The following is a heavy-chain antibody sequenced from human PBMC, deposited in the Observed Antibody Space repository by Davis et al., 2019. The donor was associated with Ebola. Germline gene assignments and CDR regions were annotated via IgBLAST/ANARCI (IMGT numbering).Heavy chain of an antibody. D-gene: IGHD2-2*02. CDR1: GGSFSGYY. J-gene: IGHJ6*02. Sequence: MPSETLSLTCAVYGGSFSGYYWSWIRRPPGKGLEWIGYIYYSGSTNYNPSLKSRVTISVDTSKNQFSLKLSSVTAADTAVYYCARSIPAAIVYYYGMDVWGQGTTVTVSS. V-gene: IGHV4-59*08. CDR3: ARSIPAAIVYYYGMDV. CDR2: IYYSGST.